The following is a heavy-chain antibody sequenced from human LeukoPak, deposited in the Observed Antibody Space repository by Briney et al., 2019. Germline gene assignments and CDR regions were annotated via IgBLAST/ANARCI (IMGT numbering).Heavy chain of an antibody. V-gene: IGHV4-61*01. CDR2: IYYSGST. CDR1: GGSVSSGSYY. Sequence: PSETLSLTCTVSGGSVSSGSYYWSWIRQPPGKGLEWIGYIYYSGSTNYNPSLKSRVTISVDTSKNQFSLKLSSVTAADTAVYYCARMKYGDYWFDPWGQGTLVTVSS. J-gene: IGHJ5*02. CDR3: ARMKYGDYWFDP. D-gene: IGHD4-17*01.